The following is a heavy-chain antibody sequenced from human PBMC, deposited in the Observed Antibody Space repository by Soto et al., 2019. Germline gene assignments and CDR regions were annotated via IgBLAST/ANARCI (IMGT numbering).Heavy chain of an antibody. CDR2: ISVSDAFI. Sequence: VGSLRLSCAASGFNVGAFAVNWVRQAPGKGLEWVSGISVSDAFIYYADSVRGRFSISRDASENILYLQMNSLRVDDTALYYCTKETVPGPTGLDRWGPGTLVTVSS. D-gene: IGHD1-1*01. V-gene: IGHV3-23*01. J-gene: IGHJ5*02. CDR1: GFNVGAFA. CDR3: TKETVPGPTGLDR.